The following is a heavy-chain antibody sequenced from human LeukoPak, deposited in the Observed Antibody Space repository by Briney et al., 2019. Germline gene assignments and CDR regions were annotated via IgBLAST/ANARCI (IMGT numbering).Heavy chain of an antibody. CDR1: GFTFSSYW. D-gene: IGHD3-3*01. J-gene: IGHJ4*02. V-gene: IGHV3-7*01. CDR2: IKQDGSEK. Sequence: PGGSLRLSCAASGFTFSSYWMSWVRQAPGKGLEWVANIKQDGSEKYYVDSVKGRFTISRDNAKNSLYLQMNSLRAEDTAVYYCAREYYDFWSGYRNFDYWGQGTLVTVSS. CDR3: AREYYDFWSGYRNFDY.